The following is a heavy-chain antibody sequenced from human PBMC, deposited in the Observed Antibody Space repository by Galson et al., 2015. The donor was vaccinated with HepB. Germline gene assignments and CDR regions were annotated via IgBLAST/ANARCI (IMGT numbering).Heavy chain of an antibody. CDR1: GFTFSSYA. CDR3: VKDRDSSGWYNWFDP. V-gene: IGHV3-64D*06. J-gene: IGHJ5*02. Sequence: SLRLSCAASGFTFSSYAMHWVRQAPGKGLEYVSAISSNGGSTYYADSVKGRFTISRDNSKNTLYLQMSSLRAEDTAVYYCVKDRDSSGWYNWFDPWGQGTLVTVSS. D-gene: IGHD6-19*01. CDR2: ISSNGGST.